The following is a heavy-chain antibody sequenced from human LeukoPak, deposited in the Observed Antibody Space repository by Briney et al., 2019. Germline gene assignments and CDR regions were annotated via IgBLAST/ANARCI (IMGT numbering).Heavy chain of an antibody. CDR1: GGSITSYS. CDR2: INPSGST. V-gene: IGHV4-4*07. J-gene: IGHJ4*02. CDR3: ARQQLKSMASFDS. Sequence: SETLSLTCTVSGGSITSYSLSWIRLPGGKGLEWIGRINPSGSTDYNPSLKSRLTMSLDTSKKHFSLNLNSVTAADTAVYYCARQQLKSMASFDSWGQGTLVTVSS. D-gene: IGHD5-24*01.